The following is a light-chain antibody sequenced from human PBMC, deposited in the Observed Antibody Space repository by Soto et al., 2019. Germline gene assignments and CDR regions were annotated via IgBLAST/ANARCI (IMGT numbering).Light chain of an antibody. CDR1: QSVSSSY. J-gene: IGKJ1*01. CDR2: GAS. Sequence: EIVLTQSPGTLSLSPGERATLSCRASQSVSSSYLAWYQQKPGQAPRLLIYGASIRATGIPDRFSGSGSGIDFTLTISRLEPKDFAVYYCQQYGSSPRTFGQGTKVEIK. CDR3: QQYGSSPRT. V-gene: IGKV3-20*01.